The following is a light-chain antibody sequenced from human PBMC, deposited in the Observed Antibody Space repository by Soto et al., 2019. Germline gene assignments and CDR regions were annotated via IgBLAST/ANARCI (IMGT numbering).Light chain of an antibody. J-gene: IGKJ3*01. CDR3: QQYNSYSLT. Sequence: DIQMTQSPSTLSASVGDRVTITCRASQSISSWLAWYQQKPGKAPKLLIYDASSLESGVPSRFSGSGSGTEFPLTISSLQPDDFANYYCQQYNSYSLTFGPGTKVDIK. V-gene: IGKV1-5*01. CDR1: QSISSW. CDR2: DAS.